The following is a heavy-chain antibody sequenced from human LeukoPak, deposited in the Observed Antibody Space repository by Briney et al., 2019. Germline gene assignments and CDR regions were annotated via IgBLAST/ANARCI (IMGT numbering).Heavy chain of an antibody. CDR1: GFTFSIYV. Sequence: PGGSLRLSCAASGFTFSIYVMSWVRQAPGKGLEWVSSISGSSGTTYSADSVKGRFTISRDNSKNTLYLQMNSLRAEDTAVYYCARDLVGGWDDSSGYYYGYFDYWGQGTPVSVSS. D-gene: IGHD3-22*01. J-gene: IGHJ4*02. CDR2: ISGSSGTT. V-gene: IGHV3-23*01. CDR3: ARDLVGGWDDSSGYYYGYFDY.